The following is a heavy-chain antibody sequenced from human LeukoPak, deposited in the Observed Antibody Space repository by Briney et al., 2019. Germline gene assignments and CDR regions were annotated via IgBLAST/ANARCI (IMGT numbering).Heavy chain of an antibody. CDR3: ARESGIAAAAHNWFDP. Sequence: SETLSLTCTVSGGSISSYYWSWIRQPAGKGLEWIGRIYTSGSTNYNPSLKSRVTISVDTSKNQFSLKLSSVTAADTAVYYCARESGIAAAAHNWFDPWGQGTLVTVSS. D-gene: IGHD6-13*01. J-gene: IGHJ5*02. V-gene: IGHV4-4*07. CDR1: GGSISSYY. CDR2: IYTSGST.